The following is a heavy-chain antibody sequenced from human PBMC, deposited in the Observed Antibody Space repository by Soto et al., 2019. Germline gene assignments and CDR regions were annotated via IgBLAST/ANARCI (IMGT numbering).Heavy chain of an antibody. Sequence: QVQLVESGGGVVQPGRSLRLSCAASGFTFSSYAMHWVRQAPGKGLEWVAVISYDGSNKYYADSVKGRFTISRDNYKNTLYLQMNSLRAEDTAVYYCARDKRDLRFLEWSYYFDYWGQGTLVTVSS. CDR2: ISYDGSNK. J-gene: IGHJ4*02. D-gene: IGHD3-3*01. CDR1: GFTFSSYA. V-gene: IGHV3-30-3*01. CDR3: ARDKRDLRFLEWSYYFDY.